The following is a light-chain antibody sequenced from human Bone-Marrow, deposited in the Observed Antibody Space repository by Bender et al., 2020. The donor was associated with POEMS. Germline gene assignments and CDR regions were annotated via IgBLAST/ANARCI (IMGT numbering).Light chain of an antibody. V-gene: IGLV2-14*01. CDR1: SSDVGGYNY. CDR2: DVT. CDR3: SSYTAGSKL. J-gene: IGLJ1*01. Sequence: HSGLTQPASVSGSLGQSITISCTGTSSDVGGYNYVSWYQQHPGKAPKLMIYDVTNRPSGVSDRFSGSKSGNTASLTISGLQAEDEADYYCSSYTAGSKLFGTGTKVTVV.